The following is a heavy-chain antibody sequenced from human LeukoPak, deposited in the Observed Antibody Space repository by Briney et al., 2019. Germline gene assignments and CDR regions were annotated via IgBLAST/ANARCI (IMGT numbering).Heavy chain of an antibody. Sequence: GGSLRLSCAASGFTFSGYWMHWVRQAPGKGLEWVSVIYSGGSTYYADSVKGRFTISRDNSKNTLYLQMNSLRAEDTAVYYCARGCSSTSCPFDYWGQGTLVTVSS. CDR1: GFTFSGYW. J-gene: IGHJ4*02. CDR3: ARGCSSTSCPFDY. D-gene: IGHD2-2*01. V-gene: IGHV3-66*01. CDR2: IYSGGST.